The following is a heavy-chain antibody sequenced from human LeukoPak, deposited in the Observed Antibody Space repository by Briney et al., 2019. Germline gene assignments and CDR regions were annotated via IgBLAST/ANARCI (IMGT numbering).Heavy chain of an antibody. V-gene: IGHV4-34*01. CDR3: ARGLSHCSGGSCYLTWFDP. Sequence: SKTLSLTCAVYGGSFSGYYWSWIRQPPGKGLEWIGEINHSGSTNYNPSLKSRVTISVDTSKNQFSLKLSSVTAADTAVYYCARGLSHCSGGSCYLTWFDPWGQGTLVTVSS. CDR1: GGSFSGYY. J-gene: IGHJ5*02. CDR2: INHSGST. D-gene: IGHD2-15*01.